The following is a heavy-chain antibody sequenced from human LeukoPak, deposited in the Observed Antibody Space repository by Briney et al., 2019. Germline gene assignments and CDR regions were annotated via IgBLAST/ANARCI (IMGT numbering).Heavy chain of an antibody. CDR2: INPNSGDT. J-gene: IGHJ3*02. Sequence: ASVKVSCKASGYIFTGYYMHWVRQAPGQGLEWMGWINPNSGDTNYEQKLQGRVTMTRDTSTSTVYMELRSLRSDDTAVYYCARGIDSASPPLGTFEIWGQGTMVTVSS. CDR3: ARGIDSASPPLGTFEI. D-gene: IGHD1-26*01. V-gene: IGHV1-2*02. CDR1: GYIFTGYY.